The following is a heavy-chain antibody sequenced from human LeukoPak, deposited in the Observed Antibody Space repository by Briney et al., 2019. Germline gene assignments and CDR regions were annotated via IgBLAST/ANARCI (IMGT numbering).Heavy chain of an antibody. CDR1: GGPMSDYH. CDR2: VYTTGST. CDR3: ARGGNWYQAHYHFYQYMDV. Sequence: SETLSLTCTVSGGPMSDYHWRWIRQPAGKGLEWIGRVYTTGSTNYISSLASRVTISIDTSKNQFSLKLRSVTAADTAVYFCARGGNWYQAHYHFYQYMDVWGKGTTVTVSS. J-gene: IGHJ6*03. D-gene: IGHD6-13*01. V-gene: IGHV4-4*07.